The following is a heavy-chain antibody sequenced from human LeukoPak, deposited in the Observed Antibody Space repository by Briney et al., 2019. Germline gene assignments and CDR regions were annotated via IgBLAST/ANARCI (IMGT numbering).Heavy chain of an antibody. CDR1: GGSISSYY. Sequence: PSEALSLTCTVSGGSISSYYWNWIRQSPGKGLEWIGYMSYSGGTNYNPSLKSRVTISGDTSRNQFSLKLSSVTAADTAVYYCTRDVGPTSGWFPDAFDIWGQGTMVTVSS. J-gene: IGHJ3*02. CDR3: TRDVGPTSGWFPDAFDI. V-gene: IGHV4-59*01. D-gene: IGHD6-19*01. CDR2: MSYSGGT.